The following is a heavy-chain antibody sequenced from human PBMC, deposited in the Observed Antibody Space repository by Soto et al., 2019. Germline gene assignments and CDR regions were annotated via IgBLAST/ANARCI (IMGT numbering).Heavy chain of an antibody. CDR2: IIPIFGTT. Sequence: SVKVSCKASGGTFSNYPINWVRQAPGQGLEWMGGIIPIFGTTNYAQKFQGRVTITADKSTTTAYMELSSLRSDDTAVYYCAWPYCSSTSCYPDYWGQGNMVTVSS. D-gene: IGHD2-2*01. V-gene: IGHV1-69*06. CDR1: GGTFSNYP. CDR3: AWPYCSSTSCYPDY. J-gene: IGHJ4*02.